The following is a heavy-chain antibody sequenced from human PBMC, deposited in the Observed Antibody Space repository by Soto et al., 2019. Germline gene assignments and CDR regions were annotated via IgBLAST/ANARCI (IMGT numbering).Heavy chain of an antibody. Sequence: QVQLQESGPGLVKPSQTLSLTCTVSGGSISSGGYYWSWIRQQPGKGLEWIGYIYYSGSTYYNPSLKSRVTISVDTSKNQFSLKLSSVTAADTAVYYCATRSGSGSYFIEYYFDYWGQGTLVTVSS. D-gene: IGHD3-10*01. V-gene: IGHV4-31*03. J-gene: IGHJ4*02. CDR1: GGSISSGGYY. CDR3: ATRSGSGSYFIEYYFDY. CDR2: IYYSGST.